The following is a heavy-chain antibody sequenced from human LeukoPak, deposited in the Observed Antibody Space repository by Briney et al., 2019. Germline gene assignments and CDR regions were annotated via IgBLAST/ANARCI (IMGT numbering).Heavy chain of an antibody. CDR3: AKEDHLGYCTNGVCYGRYFDL. CDR1: GFTFSSYG. J-gene: IGHJ2*01. CDR2: IWYDGSNK. D-gene: IGHD2-8*01. V-gene: IGHV3-33*06. Sequence: GGSLRLSCAAPGFTFSSYGMHSVRQAPGKGLEWVAVIWYDGSNKYYADSVKGRFTISRDNSKNTLYLQMNSLRAEDTAVYYCAKEDHLGYCTNGVCYGRYFDLWGRGTLVTVSS.